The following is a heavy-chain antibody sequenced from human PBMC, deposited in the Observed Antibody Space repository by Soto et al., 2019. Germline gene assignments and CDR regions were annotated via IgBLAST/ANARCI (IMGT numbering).Heavy chain of an antibody. V-gene: IGHV4-4*07. CDR1: GDSISGYY. J-gene: IGHJ3*01. Sequence: QVQLQESGPGLVKPSETVSLICTVSGDSISGYYWSWIRQPAGKGLEWIGRIYSSGNANYNPSLKSRVSMSVDMSKNQFSLKVTSVTAVDTAMYYCARGDVFDLWGQGTKVTVSS. CDR2: IYSSGNA. CDR3: ARGDVFDL.